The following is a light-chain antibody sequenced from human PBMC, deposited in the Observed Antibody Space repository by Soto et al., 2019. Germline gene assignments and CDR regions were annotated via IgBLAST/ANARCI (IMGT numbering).Light chain of an antibody. Sequence: EVGFTQSPVTLSVSPGERATLSCRASQIFSNNLAWYQQKPGQAPRLLIHGASTRATGIPARFSGSGSGTEFTLTISSLQSEDFAIYYCQRQSNWPRTFGQGTKVDIK. CDR3: QRQSNWPRT. CDR1: QIFSNN. J-gene: IGKJ1*01. CDR2: GAS. V-gene: IGKV3-15*01.